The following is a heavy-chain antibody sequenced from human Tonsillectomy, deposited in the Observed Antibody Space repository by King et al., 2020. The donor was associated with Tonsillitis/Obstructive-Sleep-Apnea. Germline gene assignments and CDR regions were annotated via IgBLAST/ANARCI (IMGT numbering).Heavy chain of an antibody. V-gene: IGHV4-4*08. Sequence: QLQESGPGLVRPSETLSLNCTVSGGSTSGYYWGWIRQPPGKGLQWIGYVHHSGSTNYSPPFKSRVTMSVETSKNQFSLTLSSVTAADTAVYYCSRGRWFSSSSFWYYYYYMDVWGKGTTVTVSS. CDR3: SRGRWFSSSSFWYYYYYMDV. CDR1: GGSTSGYY. D-gene: IGHD6-6*01. J-gene: IGHJ6*03. CDR2: VHHSGST.